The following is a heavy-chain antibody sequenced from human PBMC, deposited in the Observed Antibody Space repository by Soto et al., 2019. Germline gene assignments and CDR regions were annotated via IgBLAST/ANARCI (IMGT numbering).Heavy chain of an antibody. CDR1: GYSFTSYW. D-gene: IGHD1-7*01. Sequence: PGESLKISCKGSGYSFTSYWIGWVRQMPGKGLEWMGIIYPGDSDTRYSPSFQGQVTISADKSISTAYLQWSSLKASDTAMYYCARQITGTTYPHYYYYGMDVWGQGTTVTVSS. J-gene: IGHJ6*02. CDR2: IYPGDSDT. CDR3: ARQITGTTYPHYYYYGMDV. V-gene: IGHV5-51*01.